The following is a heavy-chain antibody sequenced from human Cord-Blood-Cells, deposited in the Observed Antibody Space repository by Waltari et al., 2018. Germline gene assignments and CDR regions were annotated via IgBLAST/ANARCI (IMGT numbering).Heavy chain of an antibody. V-gene: IGHV4-34*01. Sequence: QVQLQQWGAGLLKPSETLSLTCAVYGGSFSGYYWSWIRQPPGKGLEWIGETNHSGSTNHTPSLSGRVTVSVARSKIQLSLTVSAVTAADTAVYYCARVGIVGATSDVDYWGPGTLVTVSS. CDR1: GGSFSGYY. CDR2: TNHSGST. CDR3: ARVGIVGATSDVDY. J-gene: IGHJ4*02. D-gene: IGHD1-26*01.